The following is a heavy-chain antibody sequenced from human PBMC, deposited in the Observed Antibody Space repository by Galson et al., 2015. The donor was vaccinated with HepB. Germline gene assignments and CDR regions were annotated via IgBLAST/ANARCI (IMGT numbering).Heavy chain of an antibody. CDR2: IRSEAYGGTT. V-gene: IGHV3-49*04. CDR3: ARGYCSGGSCYLVY. D-gene: IGHD2-15*01. Sequence: SLRLSCAASGFTFGDYTMSWVRQAPGKGLEWVGFIRSEAYGGTTEYAASVKGRFTMSRDDSKNIAYLQMNSLKTEDTAVYYCARGYCSGGSCYLVYWGQGTLVTVSS. J-gene: IGHJ4*02. CDR1: GFTFGDYT.